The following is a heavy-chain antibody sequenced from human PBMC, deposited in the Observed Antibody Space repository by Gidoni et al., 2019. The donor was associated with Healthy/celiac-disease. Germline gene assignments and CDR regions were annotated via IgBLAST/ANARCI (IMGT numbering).Heavy chain of an antibody. J-gene: IGHJ4*02. V-gene: IGHV3-48*01. Sequence: EVPLVESGGGLVQPGGSLRLSCAASGHTFSSYRMNWVAQAPGKGLEWVSYISSSSSTIYYADSVKGRFTISRDNAKNSLYLQMNSLRAEDTAVYYCARDGEMATVDYWGQGTLVTVSS. CDR1: GHTFSSYR. CDR2: ISSSSSTI. D-gene: IGHD5-12*01. CDR3: ARDGEMATVDY.